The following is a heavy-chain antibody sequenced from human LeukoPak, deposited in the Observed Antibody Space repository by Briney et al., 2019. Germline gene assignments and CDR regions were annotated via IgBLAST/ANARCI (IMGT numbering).Heavy chain of an antibody. J-gene: IGHJ4*02. CDR3: ARRRLFGHSWPFDS. V-gene: IGHV4-39*01. D-gene: IGHD6-13*01. CDR2: IHHSGGT. Sequence: SETLSLTCTVSGVSISSAPNYFDWSRQPPGKWLEWIGEIHHSGGTYYNPSLKRRVTISLDTSKNPFSLHLPSVTAADTAVYYCARRRLFGHSWPFDSWGQGTLVIVPS. CDR1: GVSISSAPNY.